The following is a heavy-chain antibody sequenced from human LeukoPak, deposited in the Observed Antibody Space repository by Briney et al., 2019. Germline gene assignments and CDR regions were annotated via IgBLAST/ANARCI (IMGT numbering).Heavy chain of an antibody. CDR1: GFTFSSYW. CDR2: INSDGSST. Sequence: GGSLRLSCAASGFTFSSYWMHWVRQAAGKGLVWVSRINSDGSSTSYADSVKGRFTISRDNAKNTLYLQMNSLRAEDTAVYYCAPLYYYDSSGYWGQGTLVTVSP. CDR3: APLYYYDSSGY. D-gene: IGHD3-22*01. V-gene: IGHV3-74*01. J-gene: IGHJ4*02.